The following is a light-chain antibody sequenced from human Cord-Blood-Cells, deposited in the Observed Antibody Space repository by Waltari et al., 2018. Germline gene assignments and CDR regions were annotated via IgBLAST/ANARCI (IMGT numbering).Light chain of an antibody. CDR3: SSYTSSSTYV. J-gene: IGLJ1*01. Sequence: QSALTQPASVSGSPGQGITISSTGTSSDGGGFKYVSWYQQHPGKAPKLMIYDVSNRPSGVSNRFSGSKSGNTASLTISGLQAEDEADYYCSSYTSSSTYVFGTGTKVTVL. CDR1: SSDGGGFKY. V-gene: IGLV2-14*01. CDR2: DVS.